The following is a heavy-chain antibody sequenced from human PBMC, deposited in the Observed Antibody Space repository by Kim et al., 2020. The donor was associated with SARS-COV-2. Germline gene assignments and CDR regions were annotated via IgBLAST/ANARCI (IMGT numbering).Heavy chain of an antibody. D-gene: IGHD2-15*01. CDR2: ISGSGGST. J-gene: IGHJ5*02. CDR3: AKVGYCSGGSCYPNWFDP. V-gene: IGHV3-23*01. CDR1: GFTFSSYA. Sequence: GGSLRLSCAASGFTFSSYAMSWVRQAPGKGLEWVSAISGSGGSTYYADSVKGRFTISRDNSKNTLYLQMNSLRAEDTAVYYCAKVGYCSGGSCYPNWFDPWGQGTLVTVSS.